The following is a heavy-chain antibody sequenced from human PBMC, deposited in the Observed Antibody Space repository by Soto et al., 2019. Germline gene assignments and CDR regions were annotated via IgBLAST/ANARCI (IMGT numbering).Heavy chain of an antibody. Sequence: VQLVQSGAEVKKPGASVKVSCKASGYTFTSYGISWVRQAPGQGLEWMGWISAYNGNTNYAQKLQGRVTMTTDTSTSTAYMELRSLRSDDTAVYYCARLSLPPRKSYVWGSYRYTDFDYWGQGTLVTVSS. CDR2: ISAYNGNT. J-gene: IGHJ4*02. CDR3: ARLSLPPRKSYVWGSYRYTDFDY. V-gene: IGHV1-18*01. CDR1: GYTFTSYG. D-gene: IGHD3-16*02.